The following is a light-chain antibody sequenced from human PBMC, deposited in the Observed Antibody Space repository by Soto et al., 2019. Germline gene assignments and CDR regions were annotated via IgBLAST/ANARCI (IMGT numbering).Light chain of an antibody. V-gene: IGKV1-9*01. Sequence: DIQLTQSPSFLSSSVGDRVTISCRASQGISIHLAWYQQKPGKAPKLLIYAASTLESGDPSRFSGSGSGTEFTLTISSLQPADFATYYCQQPNSYPLTFGGGTKVEIK. CDR2: AAS. CDR3: QQPNSYPLT. CDR1: QGISIH. J-gene: IGKJ4*01.